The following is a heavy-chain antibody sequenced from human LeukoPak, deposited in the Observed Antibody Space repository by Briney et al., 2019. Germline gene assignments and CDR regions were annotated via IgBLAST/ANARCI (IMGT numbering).Heavy chain of an antibody. CDR3: ARDLGVYSSSWYLPPNY. CDR2: ISYDGSNK. J-gene: IGHJ4*02. CDR1: GFTFSSYA. V-gene: IGHV3-30*04. D-gene: IGHD6-13*01. Sequence: GGSLRLSCAASGFTFSSYAMHWVRQAPGKGLEWVAVISYDGSNKYYADSVKGRFTISRDNSKNTLYLQMNSLRAEDTAVYYCARDLGVYSSSWYLPPNYWGQGTLVTVSS.